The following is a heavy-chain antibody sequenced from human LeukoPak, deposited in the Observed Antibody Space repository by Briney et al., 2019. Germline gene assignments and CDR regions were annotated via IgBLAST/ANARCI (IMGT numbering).Heavy chain of an antibody. CDR1: GGSFSGYY. J-gene: IGHJ5*02. Sequence: ASETLSLTCAVYGGSFSGYYWSWIRQPPGKGLEWIGEINHSGSTNYNPSLKSRVTISVDTSKNQFSLKLSSVTAADTAVYYCVDLGRFDPWGQGTLVTVSS. D-gene: IGHD1-1*01. CDR3: VDLGRFDP. CDR2: INHSGST. V-gene: IGHV4-34*01.